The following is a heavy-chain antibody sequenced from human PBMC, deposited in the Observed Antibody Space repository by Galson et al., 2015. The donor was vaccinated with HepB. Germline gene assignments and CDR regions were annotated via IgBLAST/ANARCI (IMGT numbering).Heavy chain of an antibody. V-gene: IGHV3-7*03. CDR3: ARGRYCSSTSCYFDY. D-gene: IGHD2-2*01. J-gene: IGHJ4*02. Sequence: SLRLSCAASGFTFSSYWMSWVRQAPGKGLEWVANIKQDGSEKYYVDSVKGRFTISRDNAKNSLYLQMNSLRAEDTAVYYCARGRYCSSTSCYFDYWGQGTLVTVSS. CDR1: GFTFSSYW. CDR2: IKQDGSEK.